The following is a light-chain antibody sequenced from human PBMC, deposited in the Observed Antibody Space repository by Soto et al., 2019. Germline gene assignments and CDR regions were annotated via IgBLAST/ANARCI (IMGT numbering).Light chain of an antibody. Sequence: QSAPTQPPSASGSPGQSVTISCTGTSSDVGGCKFVSWYQQYPGKAPKLIIYEVSKRPSGVPDRFSGFKSGNTASLIVSGLQAEDEADYYCSSCAGSNNPYVFGTGTKVTVL. V-gene: IGLV2-8*01. CDR2: EVS. CDR3: SSCAGSNNPYV. CDR1: SSDVGGCKF. J-gene: IGLJ1*01.